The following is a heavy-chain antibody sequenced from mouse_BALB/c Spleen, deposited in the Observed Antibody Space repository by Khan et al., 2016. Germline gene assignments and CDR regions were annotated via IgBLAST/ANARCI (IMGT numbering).Heavy chain of an antibody. CDR3: ARYYCSSSSFDY. CDR2: ISYSGST. Sequence: EVQLQESGPSLVKPSQTLSLTCSVTGDSITSGYWNWIRKFPGNKLEYMGYISYSGSTYYNPSLKSRISITRDTSKNQYYLQLNSVTTEDTSTYYCARYYCSSSSFDYWRQGTTLTVAS. D-gene: IGHD1-1*01. V-gene: IGHV3-8*02. CDR1: GDSITSGY. J-gene: IGHJ2*01.